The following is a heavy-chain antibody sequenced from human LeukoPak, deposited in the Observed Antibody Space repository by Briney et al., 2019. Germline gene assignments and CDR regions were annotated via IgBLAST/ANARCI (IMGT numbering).Heavy chain of an antibody. V-gene: IGHV1-69*05. CDR1: GGTFSSYA. D-gene: IGHD6-13*01. Sequence: SVKVSCKASGGTFSSYAISWVRQAPGQGLEWMGGIIPIFGTANYAQKFQGRVTITTDESTSTTYMELSSLRSEDTAVYYCARELRPKYSSSWYASYYMDVWGKGTTVTVSS. CDR3: ARELRPKYSSSWYASYYMDV. J-gene: IGHJ6*03. CDR2: IIPIFGTA.